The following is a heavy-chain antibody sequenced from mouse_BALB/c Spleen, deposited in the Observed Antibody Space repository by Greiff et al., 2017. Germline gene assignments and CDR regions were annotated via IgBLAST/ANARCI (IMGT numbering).Heavy chain of an antibody. CDR3: ARREGKGDYYGSSSAWFAY. V-gene: IGHV8-8*01. CDR2: IWWDDDK. CDR1: GFSLSTSGMG. D-gene: IGHD1-1*01. J-gene: IGHJ3*01. Sequence: QVTLKVSGPGILKPSQTLSLTCSFSGFSLSTSGMGVGWIRQPSGKGLEWLAHIWWDDDKYYNPSLKSQLTISKDTSRNQVFLKITSVDTADTATYYCARREGKGDYYGSSSAWFAYWGQGTLVTVSA.